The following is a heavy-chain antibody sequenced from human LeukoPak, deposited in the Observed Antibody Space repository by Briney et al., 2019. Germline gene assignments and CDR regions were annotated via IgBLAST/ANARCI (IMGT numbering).Heavy chain of an antibody. CDR2: INHSGST. J-gene: IGHJ4*02. V-gene: IGHV4-34*01. Sequence: SETLSLTCAVYGGSFSGYYWSWLRQPPGKGREWIGEINHSGSTNYNPSLKSRVTISVDTSKNQFSLKLSSVTAADTAVYYCARGDSSWYYFDYWGQGTLVTVSS. CDR3: ARGDSSWYYFDY. CDR1: GGSFSGYY. D-gene: IGHD6-13*01.